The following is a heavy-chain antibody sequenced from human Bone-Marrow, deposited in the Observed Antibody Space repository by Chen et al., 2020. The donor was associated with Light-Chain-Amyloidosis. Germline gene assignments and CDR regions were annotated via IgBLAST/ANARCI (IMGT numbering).Heavy chain of an antibody. V-gene: IGHV3-72*01. CDR2: INTNTKNYAT. Sequence: EVQLVESGGNLVQPGGSLRLSCEASGFTFSNFYMDWVRQAPGKGLDWVGRINTNTKNYATQHAGSVKGRITLSREYSKNSLWLQMDNLQTEDTAVYYCVRDRWGYDYWGQGTLVTVSS. D-gene: IGHD1-26*01. CDR1: GFTFSNFY. CDR3: VRDRWGYDY. J-gene: IGHJ4*02.